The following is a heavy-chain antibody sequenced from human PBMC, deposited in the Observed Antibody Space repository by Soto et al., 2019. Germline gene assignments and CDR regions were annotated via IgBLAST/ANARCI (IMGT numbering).Heavy chain of an antibody. CDR3: AREMGVIGAPGYTWFDP. J-gene: IGHJ5*02. D-gene: IGHD1-26*01. Sequence: VQLVQSGAEVRKPGASVKVSCKASGYTFSDYYVHWVREAPGQGLEWMGWINPSSGGTIYTQRFQGRVTMTRETSISTVYMELSRLTSDDTAVYYCAREMGVIGAPGYTWFDPWGQGALVTVSS. CDR2: INPSSGGT. CDR1: GYTFSDYY. V-gene: IGHV1-2*02.